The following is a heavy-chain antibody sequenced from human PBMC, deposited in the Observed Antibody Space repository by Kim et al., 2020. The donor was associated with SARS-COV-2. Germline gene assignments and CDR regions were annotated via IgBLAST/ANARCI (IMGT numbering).Heavy chain of an antibody. CDR3: ARPVRGYSDYHLDP. V-gene: IGHV4-39*01. CDR1: GGSISSSSYY. Sequence: SETLSLTCTVSGGSISSSSYYWGWIRQPPGKGLEWIGSIYYSGSTYYNPSLKSRVTISVDTSKNQFSLKLSSVTAADTAVYYCARPVRGYSDYHLDPWGQGTLVTVSS. D-gene: IGHD5-12*01. CDR2: IYYSGST. J-gene: IGHJ5*02.